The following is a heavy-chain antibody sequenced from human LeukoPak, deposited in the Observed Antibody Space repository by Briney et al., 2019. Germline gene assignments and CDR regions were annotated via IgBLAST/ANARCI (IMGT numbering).Heavy chain of an antibody. J-gene: IGHJ4*02. CDR2: ISYDGSNK. Sequence: GGSLRLSCAASGFTFSSYAMHWVRQAPGKGLEWVAVISYDGSNKYYADSVKGRFTISRDNSKNTLYLQVNSLRAEDTAVYYCAKVRFGELEANFDYWGQGTLVTVSP. V-gene: IGHV3-30*04. D-gene: IGHD3-10*01. CDR3: AKVRFGELEANFDY. CDR1: GFTFSSYA.